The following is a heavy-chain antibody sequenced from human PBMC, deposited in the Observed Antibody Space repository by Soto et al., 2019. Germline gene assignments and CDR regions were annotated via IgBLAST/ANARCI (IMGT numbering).Heavy chain of an antibody. J-gene: IGHJ5*02. CDR1: GYSFTTYW. CDR3: ARRSTIGGFRFDP. D-gene: IGHD1-26*01. Sequence: GESLKISCRTSGYSFTTYWIGWVRQMPGKGLEWMAIIYPGDSDTKYSPSFQGQVTVSADKSNSTVFLQWSSLKASDTAIYYCARRSTIGGFRFDPWGQGTLVTVPS. V-gene: IGHV5-51*01. CDR2: IYPGDSDT.